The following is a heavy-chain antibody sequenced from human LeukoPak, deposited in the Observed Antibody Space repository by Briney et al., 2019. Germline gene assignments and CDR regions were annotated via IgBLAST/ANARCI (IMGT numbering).Heavy chain of an antibody. CDR3: AREEAAVAGTGGIDY. D-gene: IGHD6-19*01. Sequence: SETLSLTCTVSGGSISSYYWSWIRQPPGKGLEWIGYIYYSGSTNYNPSLKSRVTISVDTSKNQFSLKLSSVTAADTAVYYCAREEAAVAGTGGIDYWGQGTLVTVSS. CDR1: GGSISSYY. J-gene: IGHJ4*02. CDR2: IYYSGST. V-gene: IGHV4-59*01.